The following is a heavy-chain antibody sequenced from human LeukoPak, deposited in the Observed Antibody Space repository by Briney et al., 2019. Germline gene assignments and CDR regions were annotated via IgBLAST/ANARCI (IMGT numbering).Heavy chain of an antibody. Sequence: TSETLSLTCTVSGGSISSSSYYWGWIRQPPGKGLEWIGSIYYSGSTYYNPSLKSRVTISVDTSKNQFSLKLSSVTAADTAVYYCARVARLRLSPHYYYYMDVWGKGTTVTISS. CDR2: IYYSGST. J-gene: IGHJ6*03. D-gene: IGHD5-12*01. V-gene: IGHV4-39*01. CDR3: ARVARLRLSPHYYYYMDV. CDR1: GGSISSSSYY.